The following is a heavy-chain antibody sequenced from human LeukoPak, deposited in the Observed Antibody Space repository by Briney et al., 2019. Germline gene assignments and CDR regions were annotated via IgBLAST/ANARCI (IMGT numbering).Heavy chain of an antibody. CDR2: ISTTGNT. D-gene: IGHD3-3*01. Sequence: ASETLSLTCTVSGDSISTGNYYWSWIRQPAGKGLEWIGHISTTGNTDYKPSLKSRVTISLDTSKNQFSLMLRSVIAADTAIYFCACVSGVFPLDLWGKGTMVTVSS. CDR3: ACVSGVFPLDL. J-gene: IGHJ5*02. CDR1: GDSISTGNYY. V-gene: IGHV4-61*09.